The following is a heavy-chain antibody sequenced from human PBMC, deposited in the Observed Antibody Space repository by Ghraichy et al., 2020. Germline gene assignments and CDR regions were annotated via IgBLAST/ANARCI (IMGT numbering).Heavy chain of an antibody. J-gene: IGHJ6*03. CDR2: ISSSGSTI. CDR3: ARDHRERGQLFPYYYYYYYMDV. CDR1: GFTFSDYY. V-gene: IGHV3-11*01. Sequence: GGSLRLSCAASGFTFSDYYMSWIRQAPGKGLEWVSYISSSGSTIYYADSVKGRFTISRDNAKNSLYLQMNSLRAEDTAVYYCARDHRERGQLFPYYYYYYYMDVWGKGTTVTVSS. D-gene: IGHD6-6*01.